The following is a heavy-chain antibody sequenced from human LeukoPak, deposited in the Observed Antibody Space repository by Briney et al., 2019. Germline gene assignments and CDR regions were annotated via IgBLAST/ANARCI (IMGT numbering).Heavy chain of an antibody. CDR3: ATFCSGGDCYSFAP. J-gene: IGHJ5*02. CDR1: GFTFNNYA. V-gene: IGHV3-23*01. CDR2: IIGSGGNT. Sequence: GGSLRLSCAASGFTFNNYAMTWVRQAPGKGLEWVSTIIGSGGNTDYADSVKGRFTISRDNSKDALFLQMDSLRVEDTAVYYCATFCSGGDCYSFAPWGQGTLVTVSS. D-gene: IGHD2-15*01.